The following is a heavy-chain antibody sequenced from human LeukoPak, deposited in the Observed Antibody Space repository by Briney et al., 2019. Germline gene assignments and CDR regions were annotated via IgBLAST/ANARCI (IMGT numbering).Heavy chain of an antibody. CDR2: ISSSSAT. D-gene: IGHD1-26*01. V-gene: IGHV3-48*01. CDR3: ARDDVGYFDY. Sequence: PGGSLRLSCAASGFTFSSYSMNWVRQAPGKGLEGVSYISSSSATYYADSVKGRFTISRDNAKNSVYLQMNSLRAADTAVYYCARDDVGYFDYWAQGTLVTVSS. J-gene: IGHJ4*02. CDR1: GFTFSSYS.